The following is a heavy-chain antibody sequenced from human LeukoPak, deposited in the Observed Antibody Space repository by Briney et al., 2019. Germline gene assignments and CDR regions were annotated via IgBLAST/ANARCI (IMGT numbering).Heavy chain of an antibody. CDR1: GFTFSIYW. CDR3: ASLDY. CDR2: INSDGSST. Sequence: GGSLRLSRAASGFTFSIYWVHWVRQAPGKGLVWVSSINSDGSSTSYADSVKGRFTISRDNAKNTLYLQMNTLRAEDTAVYYCASLDYWGQGTPVTVSS. J-gene: IGHJ4*02. V-gene: IGHV3-74*01.